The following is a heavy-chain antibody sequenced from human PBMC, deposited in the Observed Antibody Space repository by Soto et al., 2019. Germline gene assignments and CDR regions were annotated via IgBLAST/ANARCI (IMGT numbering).Heavy chain of an antibody. CDR1: GFTFSSYA. J-gene: IGHJ4*02. CDR3: ARDNGGAAAAPRAYFDY. CDR2: ISYDGSNK. D-gene: IGHD6-13*01. V-gene: IGHV3-30-3*01. Sequence: GGSLRLSCAASGFTFSSYAMHWVRQAPGKGLEWVAVISYDGSNKYYADSVKGRFTISRDNSKNTLYLQMNSLRAEDTAVYYCARDNGGAAAAPRAYFDYWGQGTLVTVSS.